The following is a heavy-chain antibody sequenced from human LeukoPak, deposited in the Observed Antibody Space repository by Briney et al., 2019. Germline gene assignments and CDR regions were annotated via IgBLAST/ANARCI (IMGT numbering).Heavy chain of an antibody. CDR2: FYPGDSDT. Sequence: GESLKISCKASGYSFNNNWIGWVRQLPGKGLEWMGIFYPGDSDTRYSPAFQGQVTISADKSISTAYLQWNSLKASHTAMYYCARHVTYYETTNNWFDPWGQGTLVTVSS. J-gene: IGHJ5*02. CDR3: ARHVTYYETTNNWFDP. V-gene: IGHV5-51*01. D-gene: IGHD3-22*01. CDR1: GYSFNNNW.